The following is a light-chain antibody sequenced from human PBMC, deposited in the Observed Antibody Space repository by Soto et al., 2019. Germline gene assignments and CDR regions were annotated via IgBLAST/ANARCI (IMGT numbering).Light chain of an antibody. J-gene: IGKJ2*01. Sequence: EIVLTQSPGTLSLSPGERATLSCRASQSVSDSYLAWYQQKPGQAPRLLISGASSRATGIPDRFSGSGSGTDFTLTISRLEPEDFAVYYCPQYGSSPYTFGQGTTLEIK. CDR2: GAS. V-gene: IGKV3-20*01. CDR3: PQYGSSPYT. CDR1: QSVSDSY.